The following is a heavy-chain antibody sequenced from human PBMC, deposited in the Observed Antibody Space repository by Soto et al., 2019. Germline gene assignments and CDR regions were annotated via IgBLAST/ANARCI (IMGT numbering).Heavy chain of an antibody. CDR2: ISGSGAST. J-gene: IGHJ4*02. Sequence: GGSLRLSCVASGFTFNKYALAWVRQAPGKGLEWVSAISGSGASTYDADSVKGRFTISRDNSNNTLYLQMNSLRFEDTAVYYCAKDDFTDRGDDYFDYWGPGTLVTVSS. D-gene: IGHD2-21*02. CDR1: GFTFNKYA. V-gene: IGHV3-23*01. CDR3: AKDDFTDRGDDYFDY.